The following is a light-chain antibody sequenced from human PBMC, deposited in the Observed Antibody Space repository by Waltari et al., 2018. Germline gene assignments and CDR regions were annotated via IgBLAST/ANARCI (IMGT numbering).Light chain of an antibody. J-gene: IGKJ4*01. CDR3: QQRGSWPLT. V-gene: IGKV3-11*01. CDR1: QSISTY. Sequence: EIVLTQSPATLSLSPGERATLSCRASQSISTYLAWYQQKPGQAPRLLMDNASSRTTGIPARFSGSGTGTDFTLTVSSLEPEDFAVYYCQQRGSWPLTFGGGTKVEIK. CDR2: NAS.